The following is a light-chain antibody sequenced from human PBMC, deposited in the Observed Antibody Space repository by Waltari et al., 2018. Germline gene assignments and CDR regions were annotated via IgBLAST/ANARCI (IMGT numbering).Light chain of an antibody. Sequence: QSVLTQPPSASGTPGQRVTISCSGSSSNIGSNTVHWYQQLPGTAPKLLIFSNHQRPPGVPGRFSGSKSGTSASLAISGLQSDDEAEYFCATRDDSLNGLIFGGGTKLTVL. CDR1: SSNIGSNT. J-gene: IGLJ2*01. CDR3: ATRDDSLNGLI. CDR2: SNH. V-gene: IGLV1-44*01.